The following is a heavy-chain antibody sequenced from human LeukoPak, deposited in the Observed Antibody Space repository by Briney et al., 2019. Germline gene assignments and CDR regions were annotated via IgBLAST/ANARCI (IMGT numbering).Heavy chain of an antibody. V-gene: IGHV4-39*01. Sequence: PSETLSLTCTVSGGSISSSSYYWGWIRQPPGKGLEWIGSIYYSGSTYYNPPLKSRVTISVDTSKNQFSLKLSSVTAADTAVYYCARHTRIAAASDYWGQGTLVTVSS. CDR1: GGSISSSSYY. CDR2: IYYSGST. D-gene: IGHD6-13*01. CDR3: ARHTRIAAASDY. J-gene: IGHJ4*02.